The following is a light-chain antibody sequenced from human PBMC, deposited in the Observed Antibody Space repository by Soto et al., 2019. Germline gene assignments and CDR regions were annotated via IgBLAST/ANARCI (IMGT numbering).Light chain of an antibody. CDR2: GSS. CDR3: QQYNNWGLS. Sequence: IVMTQSPATLSVSPGDEVTLSCRASENVGTNLAWYQQKPGQAPRLLIYGSSTSATGIPATFSGSGSGTEFTLTISSLQSEESAIYYCQQYNNWGLSFGGGTKVEIK. V-gene: IGKV3D-15*01. J-gene: IGKJ4*01. CDR1: ENVGTN.